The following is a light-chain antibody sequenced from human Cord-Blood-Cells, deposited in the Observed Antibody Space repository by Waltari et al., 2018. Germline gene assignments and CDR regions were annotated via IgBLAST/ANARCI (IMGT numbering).Light chain of an antibody. CDR3: AAWDDSLNGYV. V-gene: IGLV1-44*01. Sequence: QPVLTQPPSASGTPGPRGTIPCSGSSSNIGRNTLNWYQQLPGTAPKILIYSNNQRPSGVPDRFSGAKSGTSASLAISGLQSEDEADYYCAAWDDSLNGYVFGTGTKVTVL. J-gene: IGLJ1*01. CDR1: SSNIGRNT. CDR2: SNN.